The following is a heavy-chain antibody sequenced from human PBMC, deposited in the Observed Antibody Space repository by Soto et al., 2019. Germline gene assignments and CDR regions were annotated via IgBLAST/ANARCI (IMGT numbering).Heavy chain of an antibody. CDR1: GYTFTSYA. D-gene: IGHD3-16*01. Sequence: QVQLVQSGAEVKKPGASVKVSCKASGYTFTSYAMHWVRQAPGQRLEWMGWINAGNGNTKYSQKFQGRVTITRDTSGSTPNMGGSSLRFKDTAVYYCAPGGRILAYYSGMDFGGQGTTVPFPS. V-gene: IGHV1-3*01. CDR2: INAGNGNT. CDR3: APGGRILAYYSGMDF. J-gene: IGHJ6*02.